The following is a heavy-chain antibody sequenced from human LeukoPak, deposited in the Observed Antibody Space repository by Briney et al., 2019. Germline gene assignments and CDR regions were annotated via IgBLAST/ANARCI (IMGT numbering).Heavy chain of an antibody. D-gene: IGHD2-2*01. Sequence: GASVKVSCKASGGTFSSYAISWVRQAPGQGLEWMGRIIPILGIANYAQKFQGRVTITADKSTSTAYMELSSLRSEDTAVYYCARNLGYCSSTSCYDYFHYGMDVWGQGTTVTVSS. CDR1: GGTFSSYA. V-gene: IGHV1-69*04. CDR3: ARNLGYCSSTSCYDYFHYGMDV. CDR2: IIPILGIA. J-gene: IGHJ6*02.